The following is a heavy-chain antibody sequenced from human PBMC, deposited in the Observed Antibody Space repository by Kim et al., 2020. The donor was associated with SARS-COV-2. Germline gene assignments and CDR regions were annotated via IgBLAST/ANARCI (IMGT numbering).Heavy chain of an antibody. CDR2: ISGSGGST. D-gene: IGHD3-9*01. Sequence: GGSLRLSCAASGFTFSSYAMSWVRQAPGKGLEWVSAISGSGGSTYYADSVKGRFTISRDNSKNTLYLQMNSLRAEDTAVYYCAKVPNYDYFDWWHLYYYYGMDVWGQGTTVTVSS. CDR1: GFTFSSYA. V-gene: IGHV3-23*01. CDR3: AKVPNYDYFDWWHLYYYYGMDV. J-gene: IGHJ6*02.